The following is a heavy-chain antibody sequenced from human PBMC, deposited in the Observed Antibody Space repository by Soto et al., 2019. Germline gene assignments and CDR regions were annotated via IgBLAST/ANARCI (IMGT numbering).Heavy chain of an antibody. Sequence: NPSETLSLTCAVYGGSFSGYYWSWIRQPPGKGLEWIGEINHSGSTNYNPSLKSRVTISVDTSKNQFSLKLSSVTAADTAVYYCARGIEEPRFLYYYYGMDVWGQGTTVTVS. J-gene: IGHJ6*02. CDR3: ARGIEEPRFLYYYYGMDV. CDR1: GGSFSGYY. V-gene: IGHV4-34*01. CDR2: INHSGST. D-gene: IGHD1-1*01.